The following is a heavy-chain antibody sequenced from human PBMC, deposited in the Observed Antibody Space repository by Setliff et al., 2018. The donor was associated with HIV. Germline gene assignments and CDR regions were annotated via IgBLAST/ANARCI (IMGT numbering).Heavy chain of an antibody. CDR2: IRSKAVGYTT. CDR3: VRDSGYYSFDF. D-gene: IGHD5-12*01. V-gene: IGHV3-49*04. J-gene: IGHJ4*02. CDR1: GFTFGDYA. Sequence: LSLSCTASGFTFGDYAMSWVRQAPGKGLEWVGFIRSKAVGYTTEYAPSVRGRFTVSRDDSKNSLYLQMTSLKTEDTAVYYCVRDSGYYSFDFWGQGTLVTVSS.